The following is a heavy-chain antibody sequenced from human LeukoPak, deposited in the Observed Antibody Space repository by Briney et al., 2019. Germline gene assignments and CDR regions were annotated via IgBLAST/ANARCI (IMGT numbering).Heavy chain of an antibody. CDR2: ISYDGSNK. J-gene: IGHJ4*02. CDR1: GFTFSSYG. V-gene: IGHV3-30*18. D-gene: IGHD4-23*01. Sequence: GGSLRLSCAASGFTFSSYGMHWVRQAPGKGLEWVAVISYDGSNKYYADSVKGRFTISRDNSKNTLYLQMNSLRAEDTAVYYCAKGRDYGGNFDYWGQGTLVTVSS. CDR3: AKGRDYGGNFDY.